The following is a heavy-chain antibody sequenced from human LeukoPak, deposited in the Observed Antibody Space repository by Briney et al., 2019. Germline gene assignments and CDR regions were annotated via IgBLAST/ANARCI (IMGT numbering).Heavy chain of an antibody. CDR1: GFSFRNYE. CDR3: ARRAGGYSHPYDY. J-gene: IGHJ4*02. D-gene: IGHD4-23*01. V-gene: IGHV3-48*03. Sequence: PGGSLRLSCAASGFSFRNYEMTWVRQAPGKGLEWLSYISKSGSPKYYADSVKGRFTISRDNAKNSLFLQMNSLRAEDTAVYYCARRAGGYSHPYDYWGQGILVTVSS. CDR2: ISKSGSPK.